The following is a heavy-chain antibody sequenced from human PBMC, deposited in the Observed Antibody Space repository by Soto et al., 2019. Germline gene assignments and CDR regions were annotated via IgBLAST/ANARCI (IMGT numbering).Heavy chain of an antibody. Sequence: GGSLRLSCSASGFTFSSYAMHWVRQAPGKGLEYVSAISSNGGSTYYADSVKGRFTISRDNSKNTLYLQMSSLRAEDTAVYYCVKGGYCSSTSCYSDYYYGMDVWGQGTTVTVSS. J-gene: IGHJ6*02. CDR3: VKGGYCSSTSCYSDYYYGMDV. V-gene: IGHV3-64D*08. CDR2: ISSNGGST. CDR1: GFTFSSYA. D-gene: IGHD2-2*02.